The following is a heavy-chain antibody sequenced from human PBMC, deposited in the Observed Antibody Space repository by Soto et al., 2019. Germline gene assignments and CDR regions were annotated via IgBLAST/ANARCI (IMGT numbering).Heavy chain of an antibody. CDR3: ARYNAASGTYYFDF. CDR1: GASVSSTYW. Sequence: SETLYLTCAVSGASVSSTYWWSWVRQPPGKGPVWIGEINHRGSANYNPSLKSRVTISVDISKSQFSLRLTSVTAADTAVYYCARYNAASGTYYFDFWGQGALVTVSS. J-gene: IGHJ4*02. CDR2: INHRGSA. D-gene: IGHD6-13*01. V-gene: IGHV4-4*02.